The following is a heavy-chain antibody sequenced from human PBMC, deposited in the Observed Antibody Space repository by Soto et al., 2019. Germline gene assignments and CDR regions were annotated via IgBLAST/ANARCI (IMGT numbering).Heavy chain of an antibody. Sequence: QVQLVQSGAEVKKPGSSVKVSCKASGCTFSSYAIIWVRQAPGQGLEWMGGIIPIFGTANYAQKFQGRGTITADKSTSKAYMELSRLRSEDTAVYYCAIGGYSSGWYVGVPRSWGQGTLVTVSS. CDR2: IIPIFGTA. V-gene: IGHV1-69*06. J-gene: IGHJ5*02. CDR3: AIGGYSSGWYVGVPRS. D-gene: IGHD6-19*01. CDR1: GCTFSSYA.